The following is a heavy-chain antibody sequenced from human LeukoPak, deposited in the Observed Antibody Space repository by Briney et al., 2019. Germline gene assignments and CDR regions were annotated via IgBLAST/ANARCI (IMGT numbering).Heavy chain of an antibody. J-gene: IGHJ6*02. CDR1: GFTFSSYA. V-gene: IGHV3-23*01. CDR2: ISGSGGST. D-gene: IGHD3-10*01. Sequence: PGGSLRLSCAASGFTFSSYAMSWVRQAPGKGLEWVSAISGSGGSTYYADSVKGRFTISRDNSKNTLYLQMNSLRAEDTAVYYCAKTLEVGHGSGSYYNYYYGMDVWGQGTTVTVSS. CDR3: AKTLEVGHGSGSYYNYYYGMDV.